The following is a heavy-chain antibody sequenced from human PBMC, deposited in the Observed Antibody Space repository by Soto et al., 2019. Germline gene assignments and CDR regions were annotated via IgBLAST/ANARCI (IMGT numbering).Heavy chain of an antibody. J-gene: IGHJ4*02. CDR2: IYYSGST. V-gene: IGHV4-30-4*01. CDR1: GGSISSGDYY. D-gene: IGHD3-22*01. CDR3: ARVFPWGVPYYYDSSGYFDY. Sequence: SETLSLTCTVSGGSISSGDYYWSWIRQPPGKGLEWIGYIYYSGSTYYNPSLKSRVTISVDTSKNQFSLKLSSVTAADTAVYYCARVFPWGVPYYYDSSGYFDYWGQGTLVTVSS.